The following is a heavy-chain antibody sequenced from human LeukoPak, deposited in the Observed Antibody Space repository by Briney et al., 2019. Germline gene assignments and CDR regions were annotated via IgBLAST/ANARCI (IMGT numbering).Heavy chain of an antibody. J-gene: IGHJ6*02. D-gene: IGHD2-2*02. V-gene: IGHV4-34*01. Sequence: SETLSLTCAVYGGSFSGYYWSWIRQPPGKGLEWIGEINHSGSTNYNPSLKSRVTISVDTSKNQFSLKLSSVTAADTAVYYCARAKDIVVVPAAILGGMDVWGQGTTVTVPS. CDR2: INHSGST. CDR1: GGSFSGYY. CDR3: ARAKDIVVVPAAILGGMDV.